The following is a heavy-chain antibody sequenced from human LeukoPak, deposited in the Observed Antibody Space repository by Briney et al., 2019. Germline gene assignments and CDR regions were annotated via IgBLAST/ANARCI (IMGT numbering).Heavy chain of an antibody. CDR3: ARAGGRAQRITIFGVVTPAEYFQH. Sequence: GGSLRPSCAASGFTFSSYAMHWVRQAPGKGLEWVAVISYDGSDKYYADSVKGRFTISRDNSKNTLYLQMNSLRAEDTAVYYCARAGGRAQRITIFGVVTPAEYFQHWGQGTLVTVSS. J-gene: IGHJ1*01. D-gene: IGHD3-3*01. CDR1: GFTFSSYA. CDR2: ISYDGSDK. V-gene: IGHV3-30-3*01.